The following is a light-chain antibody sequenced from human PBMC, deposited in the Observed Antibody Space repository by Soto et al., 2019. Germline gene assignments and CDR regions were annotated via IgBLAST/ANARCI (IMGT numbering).Light chain of an antibody. J-gene: IGKJ1*01. Sequence: EIVLTQSPGTLSLSPGERATLSCRASQSVSSSCLAWYQQKPGQAPRLLISGASSRATGIPDRFRGSGSGTDFTLTISRLEPEDFAVYYCQQYGTSPTFGQGTKVEAK. CDR2: GAS. CDR1: QSVSSSC. CDR3: QQYGTSPT. V-gene: IGKV3-20*01.